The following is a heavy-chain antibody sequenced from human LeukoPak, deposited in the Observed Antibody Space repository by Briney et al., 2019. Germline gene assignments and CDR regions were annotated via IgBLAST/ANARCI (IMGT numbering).Heavy chain of an antibody. Sequence: PGRSLRLSCAASGFTFSSYAMHWVRQAPGKGLEWVAVISYDGSNKYYADSVKGRFTISRDYSKNTLYLQMNSLRAEDTAVYYCARATPLRISGWYGYFDYWGQGTLVTVSS. CDR1: GFTFSSYA. CDR2: ISYDGSNK. V-gene: IGHV3-30-3*01. CDR3: ARATPLRISGWYGYFDY. J-gene: IGHJ4*02. D-gene: IGHD6-19*01.